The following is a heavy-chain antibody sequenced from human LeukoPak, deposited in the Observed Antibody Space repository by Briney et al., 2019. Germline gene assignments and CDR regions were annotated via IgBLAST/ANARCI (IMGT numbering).Heavy chain of an antibody. CDR1: GGSISSYY. CDR2: IYYSGST. V-gene: IGHV4-59*01. CDR3: ARESYSNYYYYGMDV. D-gene: IGHD2-15*01. Sequence: SETLSLTCTVSGGSISSYYWGWIRQPPGKGLEWIGYIYYSGSTNYNPSLKSRVTISVDTSKNQFSLKLSSVTAADTAVYYCARESYSNYYYYGMDVWGQGTTVTVSS. J-gene: IGHJ6*02.